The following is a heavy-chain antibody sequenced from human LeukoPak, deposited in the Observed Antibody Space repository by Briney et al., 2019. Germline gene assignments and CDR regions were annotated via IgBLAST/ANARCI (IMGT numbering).Heavy chain of an antibody. V-gene: IGHV3-23*01. J-gene: IGHJ5*02. Sequence: GGSLRLSCAASGFTFSSYAMSWVRQAPGKGLEWVSAISGSGGSTYYADSVKGRFTISRDNSKNTLYLQMNSLRAEDTAVYYCAKDPYSSSWYNWFDPWGQGTLVTVSS. CDR3: AKDPYSSSWYNWFDP. CDR2: ISGSGGST. CDR1: GFTFSSYA. D-gene: IGHD6-13*01.